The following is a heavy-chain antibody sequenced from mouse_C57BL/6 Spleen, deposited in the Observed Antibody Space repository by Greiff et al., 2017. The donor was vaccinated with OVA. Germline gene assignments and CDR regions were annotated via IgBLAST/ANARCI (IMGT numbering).Heavy chain of an antibody. Sequence: QVQLQQPGAELVRPGTSVKLSCKASGYTFTSYWMHWVKQRPGQGLEWIGVIDPSDSYTNYNQKFKGKATLTVATSSSTAYMQLSSLTSEDSAVYYCARAYGSSYVFYAMDYWGQGTSVTVSS. J-gene: IGHJ4*01. CDR2: IDPSDSYT. CDR1: GYTFTSYW. V-gene: IGHV1-59*01. CDR3: ARAYGSSYVFYAMDY. D-gene: IGHD1-1*01.